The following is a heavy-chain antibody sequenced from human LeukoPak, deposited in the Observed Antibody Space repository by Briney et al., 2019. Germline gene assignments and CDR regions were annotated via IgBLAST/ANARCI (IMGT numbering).Heavy chain of an antibody. V-gene: IGHV3-30*02. CDR2: IRYDGSNK. CDR1: GFTFSSFG. CDR3: ARDFYDTSGYYYDY. Sequence: GGSLRLPCAASGFTFSSFGMHWVRQAPGKGLEWVAFIRYDGSNKYYADSVKGRFTISRDNAKNSLYLQMNSLRAEDTAVYYCARDFYDTSGYYYDYWGQGTLVTVSS. J-gene: IGHJ4*02. D-gene: IGHD3-22*01.